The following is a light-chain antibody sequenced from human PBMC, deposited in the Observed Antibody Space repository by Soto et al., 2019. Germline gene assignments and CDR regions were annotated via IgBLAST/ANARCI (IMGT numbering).Light chain of an antibody. J-gene: IGLJ1*01. CDR1: SSAVGGYNY. CDR3: CSYSGSPLV. CDR2: DVS. V-gene: IGLV2-11*01. Sequence: QSALTQPRSVSGSPGQSVTISCTGTSSAVGGYNYVYWYQQHPGKAPKLMIYDVSKRPSGVPDRFSGSKSGNTASLTISGLQAEDEADYYCCSYSGSPLVFGTGTKLTVL.